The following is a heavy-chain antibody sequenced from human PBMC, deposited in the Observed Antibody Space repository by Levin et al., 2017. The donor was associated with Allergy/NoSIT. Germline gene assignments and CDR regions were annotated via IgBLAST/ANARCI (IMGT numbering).Heavy chain of an antibody. CDR1: GYTFTGYY. J-gene: IGHJ5*02. D-gene: IGHD3-10*01. CDR2: INPNSGGT. CDR3: AREVGRITMVRGVIRRWFDP. V-gene: IGHV1-2*02. Sequence: GESLKISCKASGYTFTGYYMHWVRQAPGQGLEWMGWINPNSGGTNYAQKFQGRVTMTRDTSISTAYMELSRLRSDDTAVYYCAREVGRITMVRGVIRRWFDPWGQGTLVTVSS.